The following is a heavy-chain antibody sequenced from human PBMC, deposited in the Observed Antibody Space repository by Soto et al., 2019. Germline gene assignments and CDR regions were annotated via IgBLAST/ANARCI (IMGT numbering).Heavy chain of an antibody. D-gene: IGHD6-19*01. Sequence: QVQLVQSGAEVKKPGASVLLSCKASGYTFTTYYIHWVRQAPGQGLEWMGIVSPSGGDTTYAQNFRGRVTLTRDTSTSTVYMELSSLRSEDTAVYFCARGWDADAFDIWGRGTMVTVSS. CDR2: VSPSGGDT. CDR1: GYTFTTYY. V-gene: IGHV1-46*01. J-gene: IGHJ3*02. CDR3: ARGWDADAFDI.